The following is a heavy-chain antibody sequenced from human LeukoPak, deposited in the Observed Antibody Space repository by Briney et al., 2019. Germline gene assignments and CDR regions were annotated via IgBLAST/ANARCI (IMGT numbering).Heavy chain of an antibody. CDR2: ITGSGDST. Sequence: PGGTLRLSCAASGFTFTNYVMTWVRQAPGRGLEWVSGITGSGDSTFYADSVTGRFTISRGNSKNPLYLQMNSLRAEDTAIYYCATCRDGYNLLDYWGQGTLVTVSS. D-gene: IGHD5-24*01. J-gene: IGHJ4*02. CDR3: ATCRDGYNLLDY. CDR1: GFTFTNYV. V-gene: IGHV3-23*01.